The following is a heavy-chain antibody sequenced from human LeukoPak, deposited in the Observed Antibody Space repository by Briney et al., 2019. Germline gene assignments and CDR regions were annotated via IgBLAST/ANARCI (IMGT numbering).Heavy chain of an antibody. CDR2: ISTYNGNT. J-gene: IGHJ4*02. CDR3: ARRGGQLWPLDY. V-gene: IGHV1-18*04. CDR1: GYTFTSYG. D-gene: IGHD5-18*01. Sequence: ASAKVSCKTSGYTFTSYGISWVRQAPGQGLEWMGWISTYNGNTNYAQKLQGRVTMTTDTSTTTAYMELRSLRSDDSAVYYCARRGGQLWPLDYWGQGTLVTVSS.